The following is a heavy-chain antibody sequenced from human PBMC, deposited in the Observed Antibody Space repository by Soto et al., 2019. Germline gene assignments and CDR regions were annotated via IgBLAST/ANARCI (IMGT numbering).Heavy chain of an antibody. Sequence: QVQLVQSGAEVKKPGSSVRVSCKSSGGTFSTYTISWVRQAPGQGLDWMGRIIHIVDRANYAQKFQGRVTITADKSTTTAYLELSSMRSDDTAVYYCARDLSITVPAPMGYWGQGTLVTVSS. V-gene: IGHV1-69*08. J-gene: IGHJ4*02. CDR2: IIHIVDRA. CDR3: ARDLSITVPAPMGY. CDR1: GGTFSTYT. D-gene: IGHD2-2*01.